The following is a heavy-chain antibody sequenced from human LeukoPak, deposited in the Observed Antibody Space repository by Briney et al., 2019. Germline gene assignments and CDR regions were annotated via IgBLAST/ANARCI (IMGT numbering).Heavy chain of an antibody. Sequence: PSETLSLTCTVSGYSISSGYYWGWIRQPPGKGLEWIGSIYHSGSTYYNPSLKSRVNISVDTSKNQFSLKLSSVTAADTAVYYCARLPGPGAFDIWGQGTMVTVSS. CDR2: IYHSGST. CDR3: ARLPGPGAFDI. J-gene: IGHJ3*02. V-gene: IGHV4-38-2*02. CDR1: GYSISSGYY.